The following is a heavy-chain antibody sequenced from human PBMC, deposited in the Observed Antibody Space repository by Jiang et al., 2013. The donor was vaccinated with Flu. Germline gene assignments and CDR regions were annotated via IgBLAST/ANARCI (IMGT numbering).Heavy chain of an antibody. J-gene: IGHJ6*02. CDR2: IYSGGIT. V-gene: IGHV3-66*01. CDR3: ASAARVIASYYYDYGLDV. Sequence: VQLVESGGGVVRPGGSLRLSCAASGFPVSINYMSWVRQAPGKGLEWVSVIYSGGITYYADSVKGRFTISRDNSKNTLYLQMNSLTAEDTAVYYCASAARVIASYYYDYGLDVWGQGTTVTVSS. D-gene: IGHD2-21*01. CDR1: GFPVSINY.